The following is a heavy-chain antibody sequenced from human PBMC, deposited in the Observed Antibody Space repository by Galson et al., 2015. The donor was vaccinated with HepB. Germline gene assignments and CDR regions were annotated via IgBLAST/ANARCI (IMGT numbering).Heavy chain of an antibody. J-gene: IGHJ5*02. CDR3: ARGSTEDITLLVGTTSVGWFDP. CDR1: GFTFRSYT. D-gene: IGHD3-3*01. CDR2: ITFSSSYI. V-gene: IGHV3-21*01. Sequence: SLRLSCAASGFTFRSYTMNWVRQAPGKGMEWVSSITFSSSYISYADSMRDRFTITRDNAKNSLFLRMTSLRVEDTAVYYCARGSTEDITLLVGTTSVGWFDPWGQGTLVTVSP.